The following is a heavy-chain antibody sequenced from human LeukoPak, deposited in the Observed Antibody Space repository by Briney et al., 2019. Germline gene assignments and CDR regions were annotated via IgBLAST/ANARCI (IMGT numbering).Heavy chain of an antibody. D-gene: IGHD3-3*01. CDR1: GFTFSSYS. Sequence: GGSLRLSCAASGFTFSSYSMNWVRQAPGKGLEWVSSISSSSYIYYADSVKGRFTISRDNAKNSLYLQMNSLRAEDTAVYYCARATDYDFWSGYSPFDPWGQGTLVTVSS. CDR2: ISSSSYI. CDR3: ARATDYDFWSGYSPFDP. V-gene: IGHV3-21*01. J-gene: IGHJ5*02.